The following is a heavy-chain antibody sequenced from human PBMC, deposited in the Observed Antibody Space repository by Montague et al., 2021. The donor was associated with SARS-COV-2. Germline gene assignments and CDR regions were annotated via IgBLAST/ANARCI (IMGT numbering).Heavy chain of an antibody. CDR2: ISYSGST. D-gene: IGHD6-13*01. Sequence: SETLSLTCTVSGASISSTSYYWGWIRQPPGKGLEWIGTISYSGSTNYNPSLRSRVTMSVDTSKNQFSLKVYSVTAADTAVYYCARRVNSWGSRFDSWGQGALVTVSS. CDR1: GASISSTSYY. CDR3: ARRVNSWGSRFDS. V-gene: IGHV4-39*01. J-gene: IGHJ4*02.